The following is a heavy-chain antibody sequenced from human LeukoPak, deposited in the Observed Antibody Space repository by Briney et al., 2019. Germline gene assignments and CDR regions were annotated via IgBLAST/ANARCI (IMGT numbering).Heavy chain of an antibody. CDR2: INQDGREK. V-gene: IGHV3-7*01. CDR1: GFTFDDYW. D-gene: IGHD2-2*01. J-gene: IGHJ4*02. CDR3: ARGGTSGYSSTRHFWGGNYYFDY. Sequence: GGSLRLSCGASGFTFDDYWMSWVRQAPGQGLEWVANINQDGREKYYLDSAKVRFTIYRDNARNSLYLQVNSLRAEDTAVYYCARGGTSGYSSTRHFWGGNYYFDYWGQGSLVTVSS.